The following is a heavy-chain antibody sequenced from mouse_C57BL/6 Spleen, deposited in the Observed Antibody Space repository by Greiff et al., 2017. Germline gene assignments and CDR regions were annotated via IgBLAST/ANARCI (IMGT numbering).Heavy chain of an antibody. Sequence: EVQLVESEAGLVQPGSSIKLSCTASGFTFSDSYMAWVRQVPEKGLEWVANINYDGSSTYYLDSLKSRFTIARDNATNILYLQMSSLKSEDTATYYCSREGLLDYDMDYWGQGTSVTVSS. CDR3: SREGLLDYDMDY. V-gene: IGHV5-16*01. D-gene: IGHD1-1*01. CDR2: INYDGSST. J-gene: IGHJ4*01. CDR1: GFTFSDSY.